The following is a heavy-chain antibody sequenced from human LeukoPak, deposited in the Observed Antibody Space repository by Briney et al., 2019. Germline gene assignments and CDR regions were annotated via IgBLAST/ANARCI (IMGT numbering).Heavy chain of an antibody. Sequence: PGGSLRLSCAGSGFTFSSFPMNWVRQASGKGLEWISYIDYSGCTKYYADSVKGRFTISRDNAKNTLYLQMNSLKAEDTAVYYCVVWVAYDILTTPRGAEYFQHWGPGTLVSVSS. CDR1: GFTFSSFP. D-gene: IGHD3-9*01. CDR2: IDYSGCTK. V-gene: IGHV3-48*04. CDR3: VVWVAYDILTTPRGAEYFQH. J-gene: IGHJ1*01.